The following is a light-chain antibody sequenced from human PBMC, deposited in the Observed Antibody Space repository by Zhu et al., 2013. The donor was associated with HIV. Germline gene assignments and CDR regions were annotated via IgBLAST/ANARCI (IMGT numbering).Light chain of an antibody. Sequence: EIVLMQSPGTLSLSPGERATLSCRASQSARYYLAWYQLKPGQAPRLLIYGASTRATGIPARFSGSGSGTEFTLTITRVEPEDFAVYYCQQYATSSLTFGGGTKVEI. J-gene: IGKJ4*01. V-gene: IGKV3-20*01. CDR1: QSARYY. CDR2: GAS. CDR3: QQYATSSLT.